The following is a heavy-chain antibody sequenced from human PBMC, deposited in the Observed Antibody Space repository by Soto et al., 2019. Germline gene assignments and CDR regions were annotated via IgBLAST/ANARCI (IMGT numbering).Heavy chain of an antibody. Sequence: SETLSLTCAVYGGSFSGYYWSWIRQPPGKGLEWIGEINHSGSTNYNPSLKSRVTISVDTSKNQFSLKLSSVTAADTAVYYCAGRNSSGWFPFDYWGQGTLVTVSS. CDR3: AGRNSSGWFPFDY. D-gene: IGHD6-19*01. CDR1: GGSFSGYY. CDR2: INHSGST. J-gene: IGHJ4*02. V-gene: IGHV4-34*01.